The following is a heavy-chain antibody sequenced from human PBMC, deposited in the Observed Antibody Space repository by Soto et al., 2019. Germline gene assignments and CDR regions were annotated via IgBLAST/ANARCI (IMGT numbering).Heavy chain of an antibody. D-gene: IGHD3-22*01. Sequence: PSETLSLTCTVSGGSVSSGSYYWSWIRQPPGKGLEWVGYIYYSGSTNFNPSLKSRVTLSADTSKNQFSLKLSSVTAADTAMYYCARWTYYYDSSGYSGNFDYWGQGTLVT. V-gene: IGHV4-61*01. CDR2: IYYSGST. CDR3: ARWTYYYDSSGYSGNFDY. J-gene: IGHJ4*02. CDR1: GGSVSSGSYY.